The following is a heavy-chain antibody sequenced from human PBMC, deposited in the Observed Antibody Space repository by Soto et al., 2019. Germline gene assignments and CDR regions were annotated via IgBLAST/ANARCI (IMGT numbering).Heavy chain of an antibody. Sequence: SETLSLTCSVSGGSFSTSGNYWGWIRQPPGKGLEWIGSIYSSGNPYYNPSLKSRVTISADPSKNQFSLKLTSVTAADTAMYYCARRLDNGGNVYFDHWGQGTLVTVSS. J-gene: IGHJ4*02. CDR1: GGSFSTSGNY. D-gene: IGHD4-17*01. CDR2: IYSSGNP. CDR3: ARRLDNGGNVYFDH. V-gene: IGHV4-39*01.